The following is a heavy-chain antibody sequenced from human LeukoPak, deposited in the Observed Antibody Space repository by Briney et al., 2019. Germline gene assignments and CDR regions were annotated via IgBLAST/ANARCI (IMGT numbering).Heavy chain of an antibody. J-gene: IGHJ3*02. Sequence: GGSLRLSCAASGFNFSDYYMSWIRQAPGKELEGVSYISSSGSTIYYADSVKGRFTISRDNAKSSLYLQMNSLRAEDTDVYYCAREMGGAFDIWGQGTTVTVSS. V-gene: IGHV3-11*01. CDR3: AREMGGAFDI. CDR2: ISSSGSTI. D-gene: IGHD1-26*01. CDR1: GFNFSDYY.